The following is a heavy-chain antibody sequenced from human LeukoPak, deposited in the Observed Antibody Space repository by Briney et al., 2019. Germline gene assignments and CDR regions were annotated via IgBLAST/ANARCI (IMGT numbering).Heavy chain of an antibody. CDR3: ARPPDCGGDCYKYLQQ. CDR2: INPSGDIT. Sequence: ASVKVSCKASGYTLTNYYIHWVRQAPGRGLEWMGIINPSGDITSHAQKFQGRVTMTRDTSTSTVYMELTSLTSEDTAVYYCARPPDCGGDCYKYLQQWGQGTLVIVSS. D-gene: IGHD2-21*02. V-gene: IGHV1-46*01. CDR1: GYTLTNYY. J-gene: IGHJ1*01.